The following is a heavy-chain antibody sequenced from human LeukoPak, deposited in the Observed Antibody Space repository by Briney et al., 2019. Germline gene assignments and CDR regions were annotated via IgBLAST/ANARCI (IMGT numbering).Heavy chain of an antibody. CDR2: IIPIFGTA. D-gene: IGHD3/OR15-3a*01. Sequence: PMASVKVSCKASGGTFSSYAISWVRQAPGQGLEWMGGIIPIFGTANYAQKFQGRVTITADESTSTAYMELSSLRSEDTAVYYCARESVNWISRVGLNWFDPWGQGTLVTVSS. V-gene: IGHV1-69*13. CDR1: GGTFSSYA. CDR3: ARESVNWISRVGLNWFDP. J-gene: IGHJ5*02.